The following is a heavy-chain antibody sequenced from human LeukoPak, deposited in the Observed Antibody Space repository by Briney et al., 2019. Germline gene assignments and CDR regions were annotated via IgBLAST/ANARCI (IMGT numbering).Heavy chain of an antibody. CDR1: GGSISSSSHY. D-gene: IGHD2-2*01. CDR2: IYYSGST. J-gene: IGHJ5*02. Sequence: SETLSLTCTVSGGSISSSSHYWGWIRQPPGKGLEWIGYIYYSGSTNYNPSLKSRVTISVDTSKNQFSLKLSSVTAADTAVYYCARSPPAAIIWFDPWGQGTLVTVSS. V-gene: IGHV4-61*05. CDR3: ARSPPAAIIWFDP.